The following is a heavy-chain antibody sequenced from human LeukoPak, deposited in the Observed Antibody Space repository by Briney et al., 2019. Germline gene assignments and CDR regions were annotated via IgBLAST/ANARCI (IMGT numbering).Heavy chain of an antibody. D-gene: IGHD2-15*01. CDR1: GGSISSSSYY. CDR2: IYYSGST. V-gene: IGHV4-39*01. Sequence: PSETLSLTCTVSGGSISSSSYYWGWIRQPPGKGLEWIGSIYYSGSTYYNPSLKSRVTISVDTSKNQFSLKLSSVTAADTAVYYCAREAEEYCSGGSCYPIKYWGQGTLVTVSS. J-gene: IGHJ4*02. CDR3: AREAEEYCSGGSCYPIKY.